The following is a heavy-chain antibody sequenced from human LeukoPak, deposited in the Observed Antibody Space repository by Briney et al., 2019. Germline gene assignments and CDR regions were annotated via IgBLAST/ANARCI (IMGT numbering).Heavy chain of an antibody. J-gene: IGHJ6*03. Sequence: GESLKISCKGSGYSFISYWIGWVRQMPGKGLEWMGIIYPGDSDTRYGPSFQGQVTISADKSISTAYLQWSSLKASDTAMYYCARPRIAAAGNVYYMDVWGKGTTVTVSS. CDR1: GYSFISYW. CDR3: ARPRIAAAGNVYYMDV. D-gene: IGHD6-13*01. CDR2: IYPGDSDT. V-gene: IGHV5-51*01.